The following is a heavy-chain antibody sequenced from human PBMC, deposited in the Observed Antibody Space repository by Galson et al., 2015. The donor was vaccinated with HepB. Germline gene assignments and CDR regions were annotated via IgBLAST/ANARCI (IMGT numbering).Heavy chain of an antibody. CDR2: ISSSGSTI. CDR3: ASLRFLEWLSNDAFDI. V-gene: IGHV3-48*03. D-gene: IGHD3-3*01. Sequence: SLRLSCAASGFTFSSYEMNWVRQAPGKGLEWVSYISSSGSTIYYADSVKGRFTISRDNAKNSLYLQMNSLRAEDTAVYYCASLRFLEWLSNDAFDIWGQGTMVTVSS. CDR1: GFTFSSYE. J-gene: IGHJ3*02.